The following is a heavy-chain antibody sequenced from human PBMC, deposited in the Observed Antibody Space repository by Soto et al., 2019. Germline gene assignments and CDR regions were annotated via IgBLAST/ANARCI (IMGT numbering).Heavy chain of an antibody. CDR3: ASGINVDTAMDY. J-gene: IGHJ4*02. CDR1: GYTFTSYY. Sequence: ASVKVSCKASGYTFTSYYMHWVRQAPGRGLEWMGIINPSGGSTSYAQKFQGRVTMTRDTSTSTVYMELSSLRSEDTAVYYCASGINVDTAMDYWGQGTLVTVSS. V-gene: IGHV1-46*01. D-gene: IGHD5-18*01. CDR2: INPSGGST.